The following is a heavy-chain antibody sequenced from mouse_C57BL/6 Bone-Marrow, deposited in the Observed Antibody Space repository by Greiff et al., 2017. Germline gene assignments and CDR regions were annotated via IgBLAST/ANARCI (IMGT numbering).Heavy chain of an antibody. D-gene: IGHD2-2*01. V-gene: IGHV5-12*01. CDR3: ARQRMVLRGIYYYAMDY. CDR1: GFTFSDYY. J-gene: IGHJ4*01. CDR2: ISNGGGST. Sequence: DVKLQESGGGLVQPGGSLKLSCAASGFTFSDYYMYWVRQTPEKRLEWVAYISNGGGSTYYPDTVKGRFTISRDNAKNTLYLQMSRLKSEDTAMYYCARQRMVLRGIYYYAMDYWGQGTSVTVSS.